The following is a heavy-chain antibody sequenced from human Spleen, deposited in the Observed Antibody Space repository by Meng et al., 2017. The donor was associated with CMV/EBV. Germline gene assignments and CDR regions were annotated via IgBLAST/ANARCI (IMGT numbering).Heavy chain of an antibody. Sequence: GESLKISCEASGFSFNSYGMHWVRQAPGKGLEWLSFISYDGINTYYADSVKGRFTISRDNSKNTLYLQMNSLTAEDTSVFYGARDSSVEWLLNPNWSDPWGQGTLVTVSS. J-gene: IGHJ5*02. CDR3: ARDSSVEWLLNPNWSDP. CDR2: ISYDGINT. V-gene: IGHV3-30*03. D-gene: IGHD3-3*01. CDR1: GFSFNSYG.